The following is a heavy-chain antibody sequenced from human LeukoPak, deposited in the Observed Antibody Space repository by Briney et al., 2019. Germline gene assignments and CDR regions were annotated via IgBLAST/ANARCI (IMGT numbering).Heavy chain of an antibody. V-gene: IGHV4-30-2*01. J-gene: IGHJ4*02. CDR1: GGSISRGGYS. Sequence: SETLSLTCAVSGGSISRGGYSWSWIRQPPWKGLEWVGYIYHSGSTYYNPSLKSRVTISVDRSKNQFSLKLSSVTAADTAVYYCARGFRERYYFDYWGQGTLVTVSS. CDR2: IYHSGST. D-gene: IGHD1-1*01. CDR3: ARGFRERYYFDY.